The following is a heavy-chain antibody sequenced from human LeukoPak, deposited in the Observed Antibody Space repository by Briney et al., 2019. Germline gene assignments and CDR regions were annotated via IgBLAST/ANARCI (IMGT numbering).Heavy chain of an antibody. CDR3: ARQTGSGLFTLP. J-gene: IGHJ4*02. Sequence: SETLSLTCAVSGGSMTTRNYYWGWIRQPPGKGLEWIGHKYYSGSTYYNPSLKSRVTISIDTSKNQISLRLTSVTATDTAMYYCARQTGSGLFTLPGGQGTLVTVSS. V-gene: IGHV4-39*01. CDR1: GGSMTTRNYY. D-gene: IGHD3/OR15-3a*01. CDR2: KYYSGST.